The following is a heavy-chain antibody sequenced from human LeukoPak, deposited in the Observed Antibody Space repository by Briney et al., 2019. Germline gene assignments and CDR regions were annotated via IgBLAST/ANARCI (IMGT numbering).Heavy chain of an antibody. Sequence: PGRSLRLSCAASGFTFSGYWMSWVRQAPGKGLEWVADNQQDGSEKYYVDSMKGRFTISRDNAKNSLYLQMNSLRAEDTAVYYCARAGWLVREEFDYWGQGTLVTVSS. CDR1: GFTFSGYW. V-gene: IGHV3-7*04. J-gene: IGHJ4*02. CDR2: NQQDGSEK. D-gene: IGHD3-10*01. CDR3: ARAGWLVREEFDY.